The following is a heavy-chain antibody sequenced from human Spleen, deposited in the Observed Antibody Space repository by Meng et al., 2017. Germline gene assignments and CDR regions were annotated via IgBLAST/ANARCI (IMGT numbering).Heavy chain of an antibody. J-gene: IGHJ4*02. CDR1: GGSFSDYY. Sequence: QVEPTQWGAGLLKPSETLSLTCFVSGGSFSDYYWSWIRQPPGKGLEWIGEINHSGSTNYNPSLESRATISVDTSQNNLSLKLSSVTAADSAVYYCARGPTTMAHDFDYWGQGTLVTVSS. D-gene: IGHD4-11*01. CDR2: INHSGST. CDR3: ARGPTTMAHDFDY. V-gene: IGHV4-34*01.